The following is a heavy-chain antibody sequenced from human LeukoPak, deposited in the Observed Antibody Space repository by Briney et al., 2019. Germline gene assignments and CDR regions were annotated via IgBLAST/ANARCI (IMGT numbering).Heavy chain of an antibody. J-gene: IGHJ4*02. D-gene: IGHD6-13*01. V-gene: IGHV4-34*01. CDR1: GVSFSGYY. Sequence: SETLSLTCAVYGVSFSGYYWSWIRQPPGKGLEWIGEINHSGSTNYNPSLKSRVTISVDTSKNQFSLKLSPVTAADTAVYYCARDSSSPSYLFDYWGQRTLVTVSS. CDR2: INHSGST. CDR3: ARDSSSPSYLFDY.